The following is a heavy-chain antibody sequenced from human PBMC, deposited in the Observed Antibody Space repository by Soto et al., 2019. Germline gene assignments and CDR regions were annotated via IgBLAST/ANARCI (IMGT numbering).Heavy chain of an antibody. Sequence: GGSLRLSCAASGFTFSSYTMHWVRQAPGEGLDWVAIISYDGSNKYYADSVKGRFTISRDNSKNTLYLQMNSLRAEDTAVYYCAKDSFPPPRDADFGMDVWGQGTTVTVSS. CDR3: AKDSFPPPRDADFGMDV. D-gene: IGHD2-21*01. V-gene: IGHV3-30*04. CDR2: ISYDGSNK. CDR1: GFTFSSYT. J-gene: IGHJ6*02.